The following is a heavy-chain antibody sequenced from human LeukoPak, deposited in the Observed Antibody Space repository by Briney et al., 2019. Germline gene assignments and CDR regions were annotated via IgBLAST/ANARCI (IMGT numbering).Heavy chain of an antibody. CDR1: GFLFSNSW. V-gene: IGHV3-7*05. Sequence: GGSLRLSCADSGFLFSNSWMAWVRQAPGRWLEWLANINQDGSAKTCVDSVKGRFTISRDNAKNSLYLQMNSLRAEDTAMYYCARDSDYNAFDYWGQGTLVTVSS. D-gene: IGHD4-11*01. CDR3: ARDSDYNAFDY. J-gene: IGHJ4*02. CDR2: INQDGSAK.